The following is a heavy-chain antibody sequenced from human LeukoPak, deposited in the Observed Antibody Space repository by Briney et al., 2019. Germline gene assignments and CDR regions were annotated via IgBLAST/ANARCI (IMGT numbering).Heavy chain of an antibody. CDR3: ARGTAMVKNYFDY. V-gene: IGHV3-21*01. Sequence: GGSLRLSCAASGFTFSSYSMNWARQAPGKGLEWVSSISSSSSYIYYADSVKGRFTISRDNAKNSLYLQMNSLRAEDTAVYYCARGTAMVKNYFDYWGQGTLVTVSS. CDR2: ISSSSSYI. CDR1: GFTFSSYS. D-gene: IGHD5-18*01. J-gene: IGHJ4*02.